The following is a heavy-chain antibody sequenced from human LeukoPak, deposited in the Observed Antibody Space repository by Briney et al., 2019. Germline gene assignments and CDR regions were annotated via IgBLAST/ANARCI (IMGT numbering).Heavy chain of an antibody. CDR3: ARGRPYSGSLRYYFDY. J-gene: IGHJ4*02. V-gene: IGHV4-34*01. D-gene: IGHD1-26*01. CDR1: GGSLSGYY. Sequence: SETLSLTCAVYGGSLSGYYWSWIRQPPGKGLEWIGEINHGGSTNYNPSLKSRVTMSVDTSKNQFSLKLSSVTAADTAVYYCARGRPYSGSLRYYFDYWGQGTLVTVSS. CDR2: INHGGST.